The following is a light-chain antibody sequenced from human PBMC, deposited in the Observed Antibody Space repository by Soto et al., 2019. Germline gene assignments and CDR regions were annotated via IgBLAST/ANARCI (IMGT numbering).Light chain of an antibody. CDR1: SRDVYSYNC. V-gene: IGLV2-18*02. Sequence: PHFVTQSPCQPVTISYTVISRDVYSYNCVIWYQQPAGTAPNLMIYEVSKRPSGVPDRFSGSKSGNTASLTISGLQAEDEADYYCCSYAGSHNWVLVTGTEGIVL. CDR2: EVS. J-gene: IGLJ1*01. CDR3: CSYAGSHNWV.